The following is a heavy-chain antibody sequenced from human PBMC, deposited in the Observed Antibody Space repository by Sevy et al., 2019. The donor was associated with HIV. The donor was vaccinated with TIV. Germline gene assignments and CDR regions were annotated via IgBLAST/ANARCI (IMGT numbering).Heavy chain of an antibody. CDR3: AKDRVSGSYYTGDFDY. J-gene: IGHJ4*02. CDR1: GFTFSING. Sequence: GGSLRLSCAASGFTFSINGMSWVRQAPGTGLEWVSFISYSGGSTYYADSVKGRFTISRDNSKNTLSLQMNSLRAEDTAVYYCAKDRVSGSYYTGDFDYWGQGTLVTVSS. D-gene: IGHD3-10*01. CDR2: ISYSGGST. V-gene: IGHV3-23*01.